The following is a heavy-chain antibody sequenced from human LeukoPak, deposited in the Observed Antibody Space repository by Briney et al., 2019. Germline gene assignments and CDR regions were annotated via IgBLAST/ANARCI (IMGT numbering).Heavy chain of an antibody. D-gene: IGHD6-13*01. CDR2: ISGSGGST. Sequence: PGGSLRLSCAASGFTFSSYATRWVRQAPGKGLEWVSAISGSGGSTYYADSVKGRFTISRDNSKNTLYLQMNSLRAEDTAVYYCARRNIAAAALDYWGQGTLVTVSS. CDR1: GFTFSSYA. V-gene: IGHV3-23*01. CDR3: ARRNIAAAALDY. J-gene: IGHJ4*02.